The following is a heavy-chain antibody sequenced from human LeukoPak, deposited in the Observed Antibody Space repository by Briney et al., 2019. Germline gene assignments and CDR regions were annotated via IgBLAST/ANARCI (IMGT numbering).Heavy chain of an antibody. CDR3: ARDGGKTYYDFWSGYLDY. CDR1: GFTFSSYS. J-gene: IGHJ4*02. CDR2: ISSSSSTI. D-gene: IGHD3-3*01. Sequence: GGSLRLSCAASGFTFSSYSMNWVRQAPGKGLEWVSYISSSSSTIYYADSVKGRFTISRDNAKNSLYLQMNSLRDEDTAVYYCARDGGKTYYDFWSGYLDYWGQGTLVNVSS. V-gene: IGHV3-48*02.